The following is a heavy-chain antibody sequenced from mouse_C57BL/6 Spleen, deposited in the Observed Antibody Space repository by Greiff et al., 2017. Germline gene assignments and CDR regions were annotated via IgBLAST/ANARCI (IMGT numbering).Heavy chain of an antibody. CDR3: AIMYYGSCYGFVAMDY. CDR2: IHPSDCDT. V-gene: IGHV1-74*01. D-gene: IGHD1-1*01. CDR1: GYTFTSYW. Sequence: QVQLQQPGAELVKPGASVKVSCKASGYTFTSYWMHWVKQRPGQGLEWIGRIHPSDCDTNYNQKFKGKATLTADKSSSTAYMQLSSLTSEDSAVYYCAIMYYGSCYGFVAMDYWGQGTSVTVSS. J-gene: IGHJ4*01.